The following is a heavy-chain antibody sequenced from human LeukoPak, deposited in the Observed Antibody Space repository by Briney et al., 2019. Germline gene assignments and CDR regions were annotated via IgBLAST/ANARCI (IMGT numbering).Heavy chain of an antibody. CDR1: GFTFTRSW. V-gene: IGHV3-74*01. J-gene: IGHJ4*02. Sequence: GGSLRLSCAASGFTFTRSWMQWVRQAPGKGLVWISRINTDGSSTNYADSVKGRFTVSRDNAKNTPYLEMNSLRAEDTAVYYCASGWLGAWGQGTVVTVSS. D-gene: IGHD3-10*01. CDR3: ASGWLGA. CDR2: INTDGSST.